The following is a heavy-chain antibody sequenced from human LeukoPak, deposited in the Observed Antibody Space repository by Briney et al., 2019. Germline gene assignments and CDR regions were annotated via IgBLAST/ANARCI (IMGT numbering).Heavy chain of an antibody. CDR3: ATYFNYVPDYGFY. D-gene: IGHD3-10*02. V-gene: IGHV4-30-2*01. Sequence: SQTPSLTCTVSGGSISSGGYYWSWIRQPPGKGLEWIGYIYHSGSTYYNPSLKSRVTISVDRSKNQFSLKLSSVTAADTAVYYCATYFNYVPDYGFYWGQGTLVTVSS. J-gene: IGHJ4*02. CDR2: IYHSGST. CDR1: GGSISSGGYY.